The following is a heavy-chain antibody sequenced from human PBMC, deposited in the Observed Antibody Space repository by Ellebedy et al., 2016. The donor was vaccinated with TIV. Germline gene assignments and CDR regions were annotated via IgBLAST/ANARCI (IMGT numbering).Heavy chain of an antibody. Sequence: GESLKISCKGSGYSFTSYWIAWVRQMPGKGLEWMGIIYPGDSDTRYSPSFQGQVTISADKSISTAYLQWSSLKASDTAMYYCASPAVAGSDAFDIWGQGTMVTVSS. CDR1: GYSFTSYW. V-gene: IGHV5-51*01. CDR3: ASPAVAGSDAFDI. J-gene: IGHJ3*02. D-gene: IGHD6-19*01. CDR2: IYPGDSDT.